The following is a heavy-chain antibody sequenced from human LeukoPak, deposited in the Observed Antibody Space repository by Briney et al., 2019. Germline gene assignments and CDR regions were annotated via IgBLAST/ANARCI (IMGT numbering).Heavy chain of an antibody. V-gene: IGHV3-48*04. CDR2: IRYTRSTI. D-gene: IGHD2-2*02. CDR1: GFTFSSYS. J-gene: IGHJ4*02. Sequence: PGGSLRLSCAASGFTFSSYSMNWVRQAPGKGLEWVSYIRYTRSTIYYADSVKGRFTISRDNAKNSLYLQMNSLRAEDTAVYYCARGDILYCSSTSCYTLDYWGQGTLVTVSS. CDR3: ARGDILYCSSTSCYTLDY.